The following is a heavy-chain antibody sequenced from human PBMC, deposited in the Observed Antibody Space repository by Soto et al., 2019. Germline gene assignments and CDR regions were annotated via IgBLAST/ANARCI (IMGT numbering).Heavy chain of an antibody. D-gene: IGHD3-22*01. Sequence: GGSLRLSCAASGFSFSRCAMHWVRQAPGKGLEWVAVISYDGTNKYYADSVNGRLIISRDNSKNTLSLEMLSLRPEDTAVYYCAKIGIPDYYDRSGFAYWGQGALVTVSS. CDR1: GFSFSRCA. CDR2: ISYDGTNK. V-gene: IGHV3-30*18. J-gene: IGHJ4*02. CDR3: AKIGIPDYYDRSGFAY.